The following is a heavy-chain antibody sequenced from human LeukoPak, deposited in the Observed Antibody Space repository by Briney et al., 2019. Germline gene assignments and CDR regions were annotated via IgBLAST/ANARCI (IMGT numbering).Heavy chain of an antibody. Sequence: PSETLSLTCAVYGGSFSGYYWSWIRQPPGKGLEWIGEINHSRSTNYNPSLKSRVTISVDTSKNQFSLKLSSVTAADTAVYYCARKSVDTAMVTALSHWGQGTLVTVSS. V-gene: IGHV4-34*01. D-gene: IGHD5-18*01. CDR2: INHSRST. J-gene: IGHJ4*02. CDR1: GGSFSGYY. CDR3: ARKSVDTAMVTALSH.